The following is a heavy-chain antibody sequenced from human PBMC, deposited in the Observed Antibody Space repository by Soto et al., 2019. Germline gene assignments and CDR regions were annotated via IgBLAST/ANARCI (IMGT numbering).Heavy chain of an antibody. J-gene: IGHJ6*02. Sequence: PGGSLRLSCAASGFTFSSYAMSWVRQAPGKGLEWVSAISGSGGSTYYADSVKGRFTISRDNSKNTLYLQMNSLRAEDTAVYYCAKDLVDTANQYYYYYGMDVWGQGTTVTVSS. CDR1: GFTFSSYA. CDR3: AKDLVDTANQYYYYYGMDV. CDR2: ISGSGGST. V-gene: IGHV3-23*01. D-gene: IGHD5-18*01.